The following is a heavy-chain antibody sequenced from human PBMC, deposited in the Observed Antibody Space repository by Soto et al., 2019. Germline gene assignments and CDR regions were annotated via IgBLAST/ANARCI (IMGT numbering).Heavy chain of an antibody. D-gene: IGHD3-16*01. J-gene: IGHJ3*02. CDR3: AREDPSSLGTREAFDI. CDR2: ISSSSSTI. CDR1: GFTFSSYS. Sequence: GGSLRLSCAASGFTFSSYSMNWVRQAPGKGLEWVSYISSSSSTIYYADSVKGRFTISRDNAKNSLYLQMNSLRDEDTAVYYCAREDPSSLGTREAFDIWGQGTMVTVSS. V-gene: IGHV3-48*02.